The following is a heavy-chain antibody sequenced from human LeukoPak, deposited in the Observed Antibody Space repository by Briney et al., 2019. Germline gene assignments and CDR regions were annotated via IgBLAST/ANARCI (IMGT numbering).Heavy chain of an antibody. CDR3: YGSGSYYSDYYYYMDV. Sequence: SETLSLTCAVYGGSFSGYYWSWIRQPPGKGLEWIGEINHSGSTNYNPSLKSRVTISVDTSKNQFSLKLSSVTAAGTAVYYCYGSGSYYSDYYYYMDVWGKGTTVTVSS. CDR2: INHSGST. D-gene: IGHD3-10*01. CDR1: GGSFSGYY. V-gene: IGHV4-34*01. J-gene: IGHJ6*03.